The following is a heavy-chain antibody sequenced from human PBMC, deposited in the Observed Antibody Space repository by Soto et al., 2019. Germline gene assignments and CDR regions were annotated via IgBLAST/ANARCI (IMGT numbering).Heavy chain of an antibody. CDR1: GVTFSSYS. CDR3: ARPKGKQQLVPFDP. V-gene: IGHV3-21*01. CDR2: ISSSSSYI. D-gene: IGHD6-13*01. J-gene: IGHJ5*02. Sequence: GGSLRLSCAASGVTFSSYSMNWVRQAPGKGLEWVSSISSSSSYIYYADSVKGRFTISRDNAKNSLYLQMNSLRAEDTAVYYCARPKGKQQLVPFDPWGQGTLVTVSS.